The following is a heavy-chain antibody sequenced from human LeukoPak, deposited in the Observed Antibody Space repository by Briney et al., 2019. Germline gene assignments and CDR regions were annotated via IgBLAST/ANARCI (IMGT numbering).Heavy chain of an antibody. CDR1: GFTFSSYA. J-gene: IGHJ5*02. CDR2: ISSSGSTI. V-gene: IGHV3-11*01. D-gene: IGHD1-26*01. Sequence: GGSLRLSCAASGFTFSSYAMSWIRQAPGKGLGWVSYISSSGSTIYYADSVKGRFTISRDNAKNSLYLQMNSLRAEDTAVYYCARVVGGARRDNWFDPWGQGTLVTVSS. CDR3: ARVVGGARRDNWFDP.